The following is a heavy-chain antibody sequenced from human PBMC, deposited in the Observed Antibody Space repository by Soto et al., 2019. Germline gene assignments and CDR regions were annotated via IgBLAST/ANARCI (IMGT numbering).Heavy chain of an antibody. Sequence: QVQLVESGGGVVQPGRSLRLSCAASGFTFSNNAMDWVRQAPGKGLEWVAVISYDGSNKYIAESVKGRFNISRDNSKNTLFLQMNSLRAEDTDVYYCARGTTTSAFSAMDVWGQGTTVTVSS. CDR1: GFTFSNNA. V-gene: IGHV3-30-3*01. CDR3: ARGTTTSAFSAMDV. J-gene: IGHJ6*02. D-gene: IGHD1-1*01. CDR2: ISYDGSNK.